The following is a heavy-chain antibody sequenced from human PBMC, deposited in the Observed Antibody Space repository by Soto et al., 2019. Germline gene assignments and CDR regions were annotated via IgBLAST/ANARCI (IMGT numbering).Heavy chain of an antibody. D-gene: IGHD6-19*01. CDR2: IYWDDDK. Sequence: QITLKESGPTLVKPTQTLTLTCTFSGFSLSASGVGVGWIRQPPGKALEWLALIYWDDDKRYSPSLKSRLTITKDTSKSHVVLTMTNMDPADTATYYGAHTWLYSCGWYRGDAFDIRGQGTIVGVSA. CDR3: AHTWLYSCGWYRGDAFDI. CDR1: GFSLSASGVG. J-gene: IGHJ3*02. V-gene: IGHV2-5*02.